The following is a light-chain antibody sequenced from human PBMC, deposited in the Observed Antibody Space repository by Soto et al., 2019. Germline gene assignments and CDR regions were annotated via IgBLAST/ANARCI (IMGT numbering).Light chain of an antibody. Sequence: QSALTQPASVSGSPGQSITISCTGTSSDIRGYNYVSWYQHHPGKAPKLIIYEVRYRPSGVSDRFSGSKSDNTASLTISGLRAEDEAHYYCCSYTTSGTWVFGGGTQLTVL. CDR1: SSDIRGYNY. CDR2: EVR. V-gene: IGLV2-14*01. CDR3: CSYTTSGTWV. J-gene: IGLJ3*02.